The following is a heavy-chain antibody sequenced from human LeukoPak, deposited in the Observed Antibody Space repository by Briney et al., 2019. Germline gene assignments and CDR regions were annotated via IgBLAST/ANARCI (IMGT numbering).Heavy chain of an antibody. Sequence: GGSLRLSCAVSGFTFSDYYMSWIRQAPGKGLEWISYISTSSRIINYADSVKGRFTISRDNAKNSLHLQMNSLRADDTVVYYCVRDGRFCGGDCYLDHWGQGTLVSVSS. CDR3: VRDGRFCGGDCYLDH. V-gene: IGHV3-11*01. CDR2: ISTSSRII. J-gene: IGHJ4*02. D-gene: IGHD2-21*02. CDR1: GFTFSDYY.